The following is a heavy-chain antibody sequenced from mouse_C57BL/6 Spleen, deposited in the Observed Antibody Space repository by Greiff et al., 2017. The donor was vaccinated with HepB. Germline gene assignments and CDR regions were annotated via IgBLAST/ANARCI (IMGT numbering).Heavy chain of an antibody. CDR2: IYPGNSDT. Sequence: VQLQQSGTVLARPGASVKMSCKTSGYTFTSYWMHWVNQRPGQGLEWIGAIYPGNSDTSYNQKFKGKAKLTAVTSASTAYMELSSLTNEDSAVYYCTRNDYDVGAMDYWGQGTSVTVSS. CDR1: GYTFTSYW. J-gene: IGHJ4*01. D-gene: IGHD2-4*01. V-gene: IGHV1-5*01. CDR3: TRNDYDVGAMDY.